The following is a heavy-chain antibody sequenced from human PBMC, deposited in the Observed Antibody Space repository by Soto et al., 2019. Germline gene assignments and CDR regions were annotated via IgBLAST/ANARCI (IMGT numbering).Heavy chain of an antibody. CDR2: IDWDDDK. CDR1: GFSLSTSGMC. Sequence: GSGPTLVNPTQTLTLTCTFSGFSLSTSGMCVSWIRQPPGKALEWLARIDWDDDKYYSTSLKTRLTISKDTSKDQVVLTMTNMDPVDTATYYCARIRRSIAAADANWFDPWGQGTLVTVSS. J-gene: IGHJ5*02. V-gene: IGHV2-70*11. D-gene: IGHD6-13*01. CDR3: ARIRRSIAAADANWFDP.